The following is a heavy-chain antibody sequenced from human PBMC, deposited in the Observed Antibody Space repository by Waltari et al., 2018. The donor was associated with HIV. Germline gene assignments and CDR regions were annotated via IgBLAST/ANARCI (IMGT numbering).Heavy chain of an antibody. Sequence: QVQLVQSGAEVKKPGASVKVSCKASGFTFSDYYMHWVRQAPGQGLERMGWINPNSGGTRDAEKFQGRVTMTRDTSISTAYMELFRLRFDDTAIYYCTRVFRGTINYFDSRLGHWGQGTLVTVSS. CDR2: INPNSGGT. J-gene: IGHJ4*02. CDR3: TRVFRGTINYFDSRLGH. V-gene: IGHV1-2*02. D-gene: IGHD3-22*01. CDR1: GFTFSDYY.